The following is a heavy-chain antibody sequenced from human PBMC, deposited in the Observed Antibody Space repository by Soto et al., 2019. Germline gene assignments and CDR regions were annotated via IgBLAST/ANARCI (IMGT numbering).Heavy chain of an antibody. J-gene: IGHJ6*02. Sequence: VQLVQSGAEVKQPGASVTVSCKASGYTFTTYGIGWVRQAPGQGLEWMGWISAFDGSTNYAQKLQGRVTMTTDRSTTIAYMELRSLRSDDTAVYYCGAGSSPRPVAGSDYGVDVWGQGTTVHVS. D-gene: IGHD6-13*01. V-gene: IGHV1-18*04. CDR2: ISAFDGST. CDR1: GYTFTTYG. CDR3: GAGSSPRPVAGSDYGVDV.